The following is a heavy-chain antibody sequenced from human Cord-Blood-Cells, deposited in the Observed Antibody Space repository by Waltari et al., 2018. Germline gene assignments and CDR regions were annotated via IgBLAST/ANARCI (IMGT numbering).Heavy chain of an antibody. CDR3: TARWLQLGAHFDY. CDR2: IKSKTDGGTT. V-gene: IGHV3-15*01. D-gene: IGHD5-12*01. CDR1: GFTFSNAW. J-gene: IGHJ4*02. Sequence: EVQLVESGGGLVKPGGSLRLSCAASGFTFSNAWMSWVRQAPGKGLEWVGRIKSKTDGGTTDYADPVKGRFTISRDDSKNTLYLQMNSLKTEDTAVYYCTARWLQLGAHFDYWGQGTLVTVSS.